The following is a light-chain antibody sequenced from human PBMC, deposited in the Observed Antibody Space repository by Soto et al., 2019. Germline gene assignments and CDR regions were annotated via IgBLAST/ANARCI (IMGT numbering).Light chain of an antibody. J-gene: IGKJ2*01. V-gene: IGKV3-20*01. CDR3: QQCAHSPRT. CDR2: DAS. CDR1: QSVTNNY. Sequence: EIVLTQSPATLSLSPGERGTLSCRASQSVTNNYLAWYQQKPGQAPRLLIYDASSMATGIPDRFSGSGSGTDFTLTINRLEPEEFAVYYCQQCAHSPRTFGQGTKVEMK.